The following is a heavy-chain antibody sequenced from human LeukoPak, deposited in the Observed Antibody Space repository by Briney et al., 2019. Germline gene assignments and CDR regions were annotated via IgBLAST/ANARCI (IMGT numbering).Heavy chain of an antibody. CDR3: ARHPLAAAGIPDWFDP. CDR1: AYSFTSYL. J-gene: IGHJ5*02. D-gene: IGHD6-13*01. Sequence: GESGKIDCTVSAYSFTSYLIGWVGHIPVKGLDWMGSIYPGESDTRYSPSFQAQVTISAAKSISTAYLQWSSLKASDTAMYYCARHPLAAAGIPDWFDPWGQGTLVTVSS. V-gene: IGHV5-51*01. CDR2: IYPGESDT.